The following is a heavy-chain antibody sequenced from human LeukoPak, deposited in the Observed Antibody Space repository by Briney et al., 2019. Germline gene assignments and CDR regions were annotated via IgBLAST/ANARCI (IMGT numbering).Heavy chain of an antibody. J-gene: IGHJ4*02. V-gene: IGHV3-7*01. CDR1: GFTFSNYW. CDR3: ARDRAMDDY. D-gene: IGHD2-8*01. CDR2: IIQDGSEK. Sequence: GGSLRLPCVASGFTFSNYWMNWVRQAPGKGLEWVANIIQDGSEKNYADSVKGRFTISRDNAKNSLYLQMNSLRAEDTAVYYCARDRAMDDYWGQGTLVTVSS.